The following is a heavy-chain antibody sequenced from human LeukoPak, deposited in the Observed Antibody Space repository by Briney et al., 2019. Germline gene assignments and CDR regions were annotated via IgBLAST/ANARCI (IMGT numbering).Heavy chain of an antibody. J-gene: IGHJ4*02. CDR1: GGTFSSYA. D-gene: IGHD1-26*01. Sequence: GASVKVSCKASGGTFSSYAISWVRQAPGQGLEWMGGIIPTFGTANYAQKFQGRVTITTDESTSTAYMELSSLRSEDTAVYYCTRGLVGATSYYFDYWGQGTLVTVSS. CDR2: IIPTFGTA. V-gene: IGHV1-69*05. CDR3: TRGLVGATSYYFDY.